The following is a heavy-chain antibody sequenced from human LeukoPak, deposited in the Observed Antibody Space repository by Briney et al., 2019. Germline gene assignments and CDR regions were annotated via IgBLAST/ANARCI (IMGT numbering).Heavy chain of an antibody. CDR2: FYDSGST. Sequence: SETLSLTCTVSGGSISSSTYYWDWIRQPPGKGLEWIGNFYDSGSTWYNPSLKSRVTISGDTSKNQFSLKLTSVTAADTAVYSSHSRPGYGDYENAFDIWGQGTMVTVSS. V-gene: IGHV4-39*01. J-gene: IGHJ3*02. CDR1: GGSISSSTYY. CDR3: HSRPGYGDYENAFDI. D-gene: IGHD5-12*01.